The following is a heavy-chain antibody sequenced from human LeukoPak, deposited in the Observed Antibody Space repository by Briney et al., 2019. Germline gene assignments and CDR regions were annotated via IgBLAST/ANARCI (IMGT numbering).Heavy chain of an antibody. CDR2: INPNSGGT. D-gene: IGHD6-13*01. J-gene: IGHJ5*02. CDR1: GYTFTGYY. CDR3: AREARSRQIIAAAANWFDP. V-gene: IGHV1-2*02. Sequence: GASVKVSCKASGYTFTGYYMHWVRQAPGQGLEWMGWINPNSGGTNYAQKFQGRVTMTRDTSISTAYMELSRLRSDDTAVYYCAREARSRQIIAAAANWFDPWGQGTLVTVSS.